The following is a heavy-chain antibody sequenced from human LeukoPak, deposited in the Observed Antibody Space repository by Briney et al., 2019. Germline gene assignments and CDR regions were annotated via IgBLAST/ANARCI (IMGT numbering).Heavy chain of an antibody. J-gene: IGHJ4*02. CDR3: ARSYYDFWSGYGACPFDY. V-gene: IGHV4-59*01. CDR1: GGSISSYY. Sequence: PSETLSLTCTVSGGSISSYYWSWIRQPPGKGLEWIGYIYYSGSTNYSPSLKSRVTISVDTSKNQFSLKLSSVTAADTAVYYCARSYYDFWSGYGACPFDYWGQGTLVTVSS. D-gene: IGHD3-3*01. CDR2: IYYSGST.